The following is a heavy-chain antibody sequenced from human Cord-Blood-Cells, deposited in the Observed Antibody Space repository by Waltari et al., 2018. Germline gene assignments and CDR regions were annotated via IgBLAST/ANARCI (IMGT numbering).Heavy chain of an antibody. CDR2: IIPILGTA. V-gene: IGHV1-69*01. D-gene: IGHD6-13*01. CDR1: GGTFSSYA. Sequence: QVQLVQSGAEVKKPGSSVQVSCKASGGTFSSYAISWVRQAPGQGIEWMGGIIPILGTANDAQKFQGRVTITADESTSTAYMELSSLRSEDTAVYYCARDRLAAAHDAFDIWGQGTMVTVSS. J-gene: IGHJ3*02. CDR3: ARDRLAAAHDAFDI.